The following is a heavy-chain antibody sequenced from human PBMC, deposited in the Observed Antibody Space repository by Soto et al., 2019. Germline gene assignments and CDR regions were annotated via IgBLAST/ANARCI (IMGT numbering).Heavy chain of an antibody. CDR2: IRQDGSDK. Sequence: GGSLRLSCAASGFTFSTYVMHWVRQAPGKGLEWVAGIRQDGSDKYYADSVKGRLTISRDNSNNALYLQINSLRAEDTAVYFCARGTASSWYFAYWGQGTLVTVSS. J-gene: IGHJ4*02. CDR3: ARGTASSWYFAY. D-gene: IGHD6-13*01. V-gene: IGHV3-33*01. CDR1: GFTFSTYV.